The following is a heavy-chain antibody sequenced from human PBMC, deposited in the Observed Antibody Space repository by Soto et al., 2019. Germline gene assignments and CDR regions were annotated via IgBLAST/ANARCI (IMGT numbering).Heavy chain of an antibody. D-gene: IGHD4-17*01. CDR2: INHSGST. CDR3: GRGPDYGEFISLHSNGRYF. CDR1: GGSFSGYY. Sequence: SETLSLTCAVYGGSFSGYYWSWIRQPPGKGLEWIGEINHSGSTNYNPSLQSRVTISVDTSQNQVSLKPRSVAAAGTAVYYWGRGPDYGEFISLHSNGRYFWAKGTTGPAST. J-gene: IGHJ6*04. V-gene: IGHV4-34*01.